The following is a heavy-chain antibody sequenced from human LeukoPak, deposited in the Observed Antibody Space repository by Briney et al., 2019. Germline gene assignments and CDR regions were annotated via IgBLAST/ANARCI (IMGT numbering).Heavy chain of an antibody. V-gene: IGHV3-7*01. CDR3: ARASGNYYYYYYYMDV. CDR1: GFIFSSYG. Sequence: GGSLRLSCEASGFIFSSYGMHWVRQAPGKGLEWVANIKQDGSEKYSVDSVKGRFTISRDNAKNSLYLQMNSLRAEDTAVYYCARASGNYYYYYYYMDVWGKGTTVTVSS. J-gene: IGHJ6*03. D-gene: IGHD4-11*01. CDR2: IKQDGSEK.